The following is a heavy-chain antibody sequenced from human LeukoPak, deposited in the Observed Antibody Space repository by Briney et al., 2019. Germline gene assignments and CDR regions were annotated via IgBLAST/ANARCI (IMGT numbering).Heavy chain of an antibody. J-gene: IGHJ3*02. V-gene: IGHV1-69*01. D-gene: IGHD2-2*02. CDR2: IIPIFGTA. Sequence: SVKVSCKASGGTFSSYAISWVRQAPGQGLEWMGGIIPIFGTANYAQKFQGRVTITADESTSTAYMELSSLRSEDTAVYYCARGVGIVVVPAAIRENAFDIWGQGTMVTVSS. CDR1: GGTFSSYA. CDR3: ARGVGIVVVPAAIRENAFDI.